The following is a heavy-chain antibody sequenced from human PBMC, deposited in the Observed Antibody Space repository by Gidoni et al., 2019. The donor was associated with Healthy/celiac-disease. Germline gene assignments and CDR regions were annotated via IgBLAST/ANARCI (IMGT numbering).Heavy chain of an antibody. CDR1: GGSISSRSYY. D-gene: IGHD6-6*01. Sequence: QLQLQESGPGLVKPSETLSLTCTVSGGSISSRSYYWGWIRQPPGKGLEWIGSIYYSGSTYYNPSLKSRVTISVDTSKNQFSLKLSSVTAADTAVYYCASRSGIAARAYYYYYYMDVWGKGTTVTVSS. CDR3: ASRSGIAARAYYYYYYMDV. CDR2: IYYSGST. V-gene: IGHV4-39*01. J-gene: IGHJ6*03.